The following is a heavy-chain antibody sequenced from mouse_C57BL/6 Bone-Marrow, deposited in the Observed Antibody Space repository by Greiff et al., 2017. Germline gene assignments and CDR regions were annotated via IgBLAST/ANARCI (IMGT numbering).Heavy chain of an antibody. CDR3: ATGTTPPFAY. CDR2: ISSGSSTI. D-gene: IGHD3-3*01. J-gene: IGHJ3*01. Sequence: EVKLEESGGGLVKPGGSLKLSCAASGFTFSDYGMHWVRQAPEKGLEWVAYISSGSSTIYYADTVKGRFTISRDNAKNTLFLQLTSLRSEDTAMYYCATGTTPPFAYWGQGTLVTVSA. CDR1: GFTFSDYG. V-gene: IGHV5-17*01.